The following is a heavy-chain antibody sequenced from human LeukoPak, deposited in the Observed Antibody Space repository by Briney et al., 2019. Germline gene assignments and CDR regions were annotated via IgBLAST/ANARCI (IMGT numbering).Heavy chain of an antibody. CDR1: GYTFTGYY. CDR3: ARVERGIYYYYMDV. J-gene: IGHJ6*03. CDR2: INPNSGGT. D-gene: IGHD3-10*01. Sequence: GASVKVSCKASGYTFTGYYMHWVRQAPGQGLEWMGWINPNSGGTNYAQKFQGRVTMTRDTSISTAYMELSRLRSDDTAVYYCARVERGIYYYYMDVWGKGTTVTVSS. V-gene: IGHV1-2*02.